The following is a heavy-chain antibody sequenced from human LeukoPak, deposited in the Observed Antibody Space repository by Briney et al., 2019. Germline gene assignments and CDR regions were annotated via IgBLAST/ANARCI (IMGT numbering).Heavy chain of an antibody. CDR1: GFTFSSYA. D-gene: IGHD2-21*01. CDR3: AKSILATDPYGMDV. J-gene: IGHJ6*02. V-gene: IGHV3-23*01. CDR2: ISDTGGSI. Sequence: GGSLRLSCAASGFTFSSYAMTWVRQAPGKGLEWVSSISDTGGSIFYAASVKGRFTISRDNSKNTVYLQMNSLRAEDTAVYYCAKSILATDPYGMDVWGQGTTVTVSS.